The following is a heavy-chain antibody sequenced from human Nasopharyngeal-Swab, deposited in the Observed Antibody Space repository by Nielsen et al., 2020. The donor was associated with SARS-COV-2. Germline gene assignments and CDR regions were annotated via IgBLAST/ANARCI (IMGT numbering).Heavy chain of an antibody. Sequence: ASVTVSCKASGYTFTSYGISWVRQAPGQGLEWMGWISAYNGNTNYAQKLQGRVTMTTDTSTSTAYMELRSLRSDDTAVYYCARSTMIVVVITDDAFDIWGQGTMVTVSS. V-gene: IGHV1-18*01. D-gene: IGHD3-22*01. CDR2: ISAYNGNT. CDR3: ARSTMIVVVITDDAFDI. J-gene: IGHJ3*02. CDR1: GYTFTSYG.